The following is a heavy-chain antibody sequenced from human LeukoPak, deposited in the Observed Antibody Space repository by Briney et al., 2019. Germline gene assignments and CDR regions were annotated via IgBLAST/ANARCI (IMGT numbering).Heavy chain of an antibody. CDR3: AKLAVGATASLGAFDI. V-gene: IGHV5-51*01. D-gene: IGHD1-26*01. CDR2: IYPDDSDT. CDR1: GYSFTSYW. J-gene: IGHJ3*02. Sequence: GESLKISCKGSGYSFTSYWIGWVRQMPGKGLEWMGIIYPDDSDTRYSPSFQDQVTISADKSISTAYLQWSSLKASDTAMYFCAKLAVGATASLGAFDIWGQGTMLTVSS.